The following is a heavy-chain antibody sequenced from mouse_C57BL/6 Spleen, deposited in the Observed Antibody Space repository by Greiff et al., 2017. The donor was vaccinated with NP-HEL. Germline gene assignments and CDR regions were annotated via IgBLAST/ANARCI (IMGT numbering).Heavy chain of an antibody. D-gene: IGHD2-3*01. J-gene: IGHJ3*01. CDR2: IDPSDSYT. V-gene: IGHV1-59*01. CDR1: GYTFTSYW. CDR3: ARGDGYYGWFAY. Sequence: VQLQQPGAELVRPGTSVKLSCKASGYTFTSYWMHWVKQRPGQGLEWIGVIDPSDSYTNYNQKFKGKATLTVDTSSSTAYMQLSSLTSEDSAVYYCARGDGYYGWFAYWGQGTLVTVSA.